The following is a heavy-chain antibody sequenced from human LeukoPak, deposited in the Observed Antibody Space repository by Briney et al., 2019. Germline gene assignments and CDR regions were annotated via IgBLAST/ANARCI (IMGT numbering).Heavy chain of an antibody. CDR3: ARDLHRVVVRGVPHYYYYMDV. V-gene: IGHV1-18*01. CDR1: GYTFTSYG. D-gene: IGHD3-10*01. Sequence: AASVKVSCKASGYTFTSYGISWVRQAPGQGLEWMGWISAYNGNTNYAQKLQGRVTMTTDTSTSTAYMELRSLRSDDTAVYYCARDLHRVVVRGVPHYYYYMDVWGKGTTVTISS. J-gene: IGHJ6*03. CDR2: ISAYNGNT.